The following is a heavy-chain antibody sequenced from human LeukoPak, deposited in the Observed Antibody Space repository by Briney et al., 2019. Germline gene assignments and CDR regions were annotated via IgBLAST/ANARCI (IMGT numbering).Heavy chain of an antibody. D-gene: IGHD2-2*01. CDR3: ARVRCSSTSCYEIWFDP. CDR2: IYYSGST. Sequence: PSETLSLTCTVSGGSIRRHYWSWIRQPPGKGLEWIGYIYYSGSTNYNPSLKSRVTISVDTSKNQFSLKLSSVTAADTAVYYCARVRCSSTSCYEIWFDPWGQGTLVTVSS. J-gene: IGHJ5*02. CDR1: GGSIRRHY. V-gene: IGHV4-59*11.